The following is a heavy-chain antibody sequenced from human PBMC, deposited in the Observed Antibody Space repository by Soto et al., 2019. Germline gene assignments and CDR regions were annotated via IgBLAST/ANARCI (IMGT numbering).Heavy chain of an antibody. CDR3: ARHSGSGSYDSSAIDY. CDR2: IIPIFGTA. V-gene: IGHV1-69*13. J-gene: IGHJ4*02. D-gene: IGHD3-22*01. CDR1: GGTFSSYA. Sequence: SVKVSCKASGGTFSSYAISWVRQAPGQGLEWMGGIIPIFGTANYAQKFQGRVTITADESTSTAYMELSSLRSEDTAVYYCARHSGSGSYDSSAIDYWGQGTLVTVSS.